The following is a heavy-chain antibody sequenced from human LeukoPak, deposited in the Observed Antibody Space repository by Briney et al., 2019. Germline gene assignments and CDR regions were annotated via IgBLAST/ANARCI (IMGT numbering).Heavy chain of an antibody. V-gene: IGHV3-30*18. D-gene: IGHD5-18*01. CDR1: GFTFSSYG. Sequence: GGSLRLSCAASGFTFSSYGMHWVRQAPGKGLDWVAVIPNDGSKKYYADSVKGRFTISRDNSKNTLSLQVSSLRTEDTAVYYCAKDRYSYAFEYSDSWGQGTLVTVSS. CDR2: IPNDGSKK. CDR3: AKDRYSYAFEYSDS. J-gene: IGHJ4*02.